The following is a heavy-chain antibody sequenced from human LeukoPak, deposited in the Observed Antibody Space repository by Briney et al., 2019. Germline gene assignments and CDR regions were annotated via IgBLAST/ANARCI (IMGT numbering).Heavy chain of an antibody. J-gene: IGHJ4*02. V-gene: IGHV4-39*01. CDR1: GGSISSSSYY. CDR3: ARRSSSRYYFDY. D-gene: IGHD6-13*01. CDR2: IYYSGST. Sequence: PSETLSLTCTVSGGSISSSSYYWGWIRQPPGKGLEWIGSIYYSGSTYYNPSLKSRVTISVDTSKNQFSLKLSSVTAADTAVYYCARRSSSRYYFDYWGQGTLVTVSS.